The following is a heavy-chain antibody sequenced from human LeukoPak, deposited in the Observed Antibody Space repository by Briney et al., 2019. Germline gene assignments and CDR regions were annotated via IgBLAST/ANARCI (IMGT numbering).Heavy chain of an antibody. V-gene: IGHV4-59*01. CDR3: ARVASKGGADV. CDR2: VHYTWNT. CDR1: GGSIGSYH. Sequence: SETLSLTCSVSGGSIGSYHWSWIRQPPGKGLEWIEHVHYTWNTKYNPSLTGRVSISLDRSKNQFSLSLTSVTAADTAVYYCARVASKGGADVWGQGTTVTVSS. D-gene: IGHD4-17*01. J-gene: IGHJ6*02.